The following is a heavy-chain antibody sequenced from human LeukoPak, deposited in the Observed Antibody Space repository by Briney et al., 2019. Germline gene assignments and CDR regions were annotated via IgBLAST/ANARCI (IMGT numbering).Heavy chain of an antibody. CDR1: GFTFSSYW. D-gene: IGHD1-1*01. V-gene: IGHV3-74*01. J-gene: IGHJ4*02. Sequence: GGSLRLSCAASGFTFSSYWMHWVRQAPGKGLVWVSRINSYGSSTSYADSVKGRFTISRDNAKNLLYLQMDSLRVEDTAIYYCARDPRTVRIWGQGTLVTVSS. CDR3: ARDPRTVRI. CDR2: INSYGSST.